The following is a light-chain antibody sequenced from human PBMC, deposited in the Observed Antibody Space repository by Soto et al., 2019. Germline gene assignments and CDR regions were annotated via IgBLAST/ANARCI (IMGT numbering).Light chain of an antibody. Sequence: QLVLTQPPSASGTPGQRVTISCSGSNSNIGSNTVNWYQQLPGTAPKLLIYSNNQRPSGVPDRFSGSKSGTSASLAISGLQSEDEADYYCAAWDDSLSGPVFGGGTKLTVL. J-gene: IGLJ2*01. CDR3: AAWDDSLSGPV. CDR1: NSNIGSNT. V-gene: IGLV1-44*01. CDR2: SNN.